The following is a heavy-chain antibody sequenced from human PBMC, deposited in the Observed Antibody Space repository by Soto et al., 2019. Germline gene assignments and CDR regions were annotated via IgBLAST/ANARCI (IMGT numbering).Heavy chain of an antibody. D-gene: IGHD3-3*01. J-gene: IGHJ6*02. CDR3: ARVQPTYYDFWSGIYYYYGMDV. Sequence: XVCLRVSCAASGSTFSSYSVNGVRPGPGKGLEWVSSISSSSSYIYYADSVKGRFTISRDNAKNSLYLQMNSLRAEDTAVYYCARVQPTYYDFWSGIYYYYGMDVWGQGTTVTVSS. CDR1: GSTFSSYS. CDR2: ISSSSSYI. V-gene: IGHV3-21*01.